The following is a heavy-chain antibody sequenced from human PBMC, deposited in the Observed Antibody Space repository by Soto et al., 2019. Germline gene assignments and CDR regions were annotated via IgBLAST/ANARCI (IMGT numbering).Heavy chain of an antibody. CDR1: GYTFTSYG. CDR2: ISAYNGNT. Sequence: ASVKVSCKASGYTFTSYGISWVRQAPGQGLEWMGWISAYNGNTNYAQKLQGRVTMTTDTSTSTAYMELRSLRSDDTAVYYCARDVLRFLEWSEINWFAPWGQGTLVTVSS. J-gene: IGHJ5*02. CDR3: ARDVLRFLEWSEINWFAP. V-gene: IGHV1-18*01. D-gene: IGHD3-3*01.